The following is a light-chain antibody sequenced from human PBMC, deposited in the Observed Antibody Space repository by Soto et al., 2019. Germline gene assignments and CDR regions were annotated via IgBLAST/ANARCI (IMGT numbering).Light chain of an antibody. CDR3: SSFTSSHTLA. V-gene: IGLV2-14*03. CDR2: DVS. J-gene: IGLJ3*02. Sequence: QSALTQPASVSGSPGQSVTISCTGTSNDIGGYYYAAWYQQHPGTAPKLIIYDVSNRPSGVSNRFSGSKSDNTASLTISGLQAEDEADYYCSSFTSSHTLAFCGGNKVTVL. CDR1: SNDIGGYYY.